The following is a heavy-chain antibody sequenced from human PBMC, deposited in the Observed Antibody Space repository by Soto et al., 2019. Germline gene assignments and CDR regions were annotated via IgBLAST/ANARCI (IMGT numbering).Heavy chain of an antibody. CDR1: GGTFSSYA. V-gene: IGHV1-69*13. Sequence: VASVKVSCKASGGTFSSYAISWVRQAPGQGLEWMGGIIPIFGTANYAQKFQGRVTITADESTSTAYMELSSLRSEDTAVYYCARGPPYTIFVPYNWFDPWGQGTLVTVSS. D-gene: IGHD3-3*01. J-gene: IGHJ5*02. CDR3: ARGPPYTIFVPYNWFDP. CDR2: IIPIFGTA.